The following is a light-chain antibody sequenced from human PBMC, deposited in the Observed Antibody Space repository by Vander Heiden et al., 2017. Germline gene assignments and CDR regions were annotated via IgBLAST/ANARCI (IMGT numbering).Light chain of an antibody. Sequence: EIVLTQSPGTLSLSPGERATLSCRASQSVSSSYLAWYQQKPGQAPRLIIYGASSRANGIPDRFSGSGSGKDFTLTSSRREHEDFAVYYGQQDCSSITFGGGTKVEIK. V-gene: IGKV3-20*01. CDR1: QSVSSSY. CDR3: QQDCSSIT. CDR2: GAS. J-gene: IGKJ4*01.